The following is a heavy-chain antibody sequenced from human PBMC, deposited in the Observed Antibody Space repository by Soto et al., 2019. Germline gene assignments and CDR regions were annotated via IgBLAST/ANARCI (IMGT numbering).Heavy chain of an antibody. D-gene: IGHD1-7*01. CDR3: ARENRELYNWNYDAFDI. Sequence: SETLSLTCTVSGGSISSYYWSWIRQPPGKGLEWIGYIYYSGSTNYNPSLKSRVTISVDTSKNQFSLKLSSVTAADTAVYYCARENRELYNWNYDAFDIWGQGTMVTVSS. V-gene: IGHV4-59*01. CDR2: IYYSGST. J-gene: IGHJ3*02. CDR1: GGSISSYY.